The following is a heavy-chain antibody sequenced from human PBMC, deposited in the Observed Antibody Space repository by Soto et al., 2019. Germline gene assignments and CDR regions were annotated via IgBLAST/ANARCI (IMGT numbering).Heavy chain of an antibody. CDR2: INHSGST. D-gene: IGHD3-3*01. CDR3: ARGVVPAAFSTHYDFWSGYRYPGFFDP. V-gene: IGHV4-34*01. Sequence: SETLSLTCSVSAGYLERSIYFWSWIRQPPGKGLEWIGEINHSGSTNYNPSLKSRVTISVDTSKNQFSLKLSSVTAADTAVYYCARGVVPAAFSTHYDFWSGYRYPGFFDPWGQGTLVTVSS. CDR1: AGYLERSIYF. J-gene: IGHJ5*02.